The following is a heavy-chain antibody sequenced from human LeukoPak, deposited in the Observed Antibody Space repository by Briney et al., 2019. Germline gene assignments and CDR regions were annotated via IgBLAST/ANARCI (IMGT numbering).Heavy chain of an antibody. CDR1: GGSISSSSYY. Sequence: SETLPLTCTVSGGSISSSSYYWGWIRQPPGKGLEWIGSIYYTGSTYYNPSLKSRVTISVDTSKNQFSLKLSSVTAADTAVYYCARYYGSGSYYNVPFDYWGQGTLVTVSS. D-gene: IGHD3-10*01. V-gene: IGHV4-39*07. J-gene: IGHJ4*02. CDR3: ARYYGSGSYYNVPFDY. CDR2: IYYTGST.